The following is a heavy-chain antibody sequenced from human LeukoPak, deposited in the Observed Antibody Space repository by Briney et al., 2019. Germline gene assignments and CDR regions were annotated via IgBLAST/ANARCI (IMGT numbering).Heavy chain of an antibody. V-gene: IGHV4-59*01. CDR3: ARVALLNYYGDWCAYVTQTSFDY. D-gene: IGHD4-17*01. Sequence: SETLSLTCTVSGGSISSYYWSWIRQPPGEGLEWIGYIYYSGSTNYNPSLKSRVTISVDTSKNQFSLKLSSVTAADTAVYYCARVALLNYYGDWCAYVTQTSFDYWGQGTLVTVSS. J-gene: IGHJ4*02. CDR2: IYYSGST. CDR1: GGSISSYY.